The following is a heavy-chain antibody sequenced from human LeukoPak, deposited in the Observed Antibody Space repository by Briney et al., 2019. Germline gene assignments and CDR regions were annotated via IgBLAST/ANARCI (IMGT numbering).Heavy chain of an antibody. CDR2: IYYSGST. D-gene: IGHD3-3*01. CDR1: GGSIGSSSYY. CDR3: ASLPVVITIFGVVTPYGMDV. Sequence: SETLSLTCTVSGGSIGSSSYYWGWIRQPPGKGLEWIGSIYYSGSTYYNPSLKSRVTISVDTSKNQFSLKLSSVTAADTAVYYCASLPVVITIFGVVTPYGMDVWGQGTTVTVSS. V-gene: IGHV4-39*01. J-gene: IGHJ6*02.